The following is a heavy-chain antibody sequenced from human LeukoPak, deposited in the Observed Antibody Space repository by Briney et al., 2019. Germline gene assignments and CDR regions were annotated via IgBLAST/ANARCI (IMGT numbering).Heavy chain of an antibody. V-gene: IGHV3-11*01. D-gene: IGHD5-12*01. CDR1: GFTFSDYY. CDR3: AGSLRSYYYYGMDV. J-gene: IGHJ6*02. CDR2: ISSSGSTI. Sequence: PGGSLRLSCAASGFTFSDYYMSWIGQAPGKGLEWVSYISSSGSTIYYADSVKGRFTISRDNAKNSLYLQMNSLRAEDTAVYYCAGSLRSYYYYGMDVWGQGTTVTVSS.